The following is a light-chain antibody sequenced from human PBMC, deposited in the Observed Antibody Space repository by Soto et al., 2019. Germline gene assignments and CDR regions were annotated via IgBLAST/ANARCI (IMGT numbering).Light chain of an antibody. Sequence: SVLTQPPSASGSPGQSVTISCTGTKSDIGVYDFVSWYQHHQGNAPRLPIYEVVQRPSGVPDRFSGSKSGNTASLTVSGLQAADEADYFCTSYAGSNTYVFGSGTKVTVL. CDR2: EVV. J-gene: IGLJ1*01. CDR3: TSYAGSNTYV. CDR1: KSDIGVYDF. V-gene: IGLV2-8*01.